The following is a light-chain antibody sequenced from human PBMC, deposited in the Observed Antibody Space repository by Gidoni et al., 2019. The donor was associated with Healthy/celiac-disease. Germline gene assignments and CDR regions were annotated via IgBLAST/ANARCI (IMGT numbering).Light chain of an antibody. CDR3: QQYYSTPRT. J-gene: IGKJ1*01. CDR1: QSVLYSSNNKNY. Sequence: DIVITQFPDSLAVSLGERATINCKSSQSVLYSSNNKNYLAWYQQKPGQPPKLLIYWASTRESGVPDRFSGSGSGTDFTLTISSLQAEDVAVYYCQQYYSTPRTFGQGTKVESK. V-gene: IGKV4-1*01. CDR2: WAS.